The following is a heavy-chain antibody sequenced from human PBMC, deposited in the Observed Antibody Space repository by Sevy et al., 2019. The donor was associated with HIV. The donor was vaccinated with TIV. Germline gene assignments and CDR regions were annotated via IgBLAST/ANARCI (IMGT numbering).Heavy chain of an antibody. CDR1: GGSFSGYY. CDR3: ARSPPIVVVPGDSSWFDP. J-gene: IGHJ5*02. CDR2: INHSGST. V-gene: IGHV4-34*01. Sequence: SETLSLTCAVHGGSFSGYYWNWIRQPPGKGLEWIGEINHSGSTNYKPSLKSRVTISVDTSKNQFSLKLSSVTAADTAVYYCARSPPIVVVPGDSSWFDPWGQGTLVTVS. D-gene: IGHD2-2*01.